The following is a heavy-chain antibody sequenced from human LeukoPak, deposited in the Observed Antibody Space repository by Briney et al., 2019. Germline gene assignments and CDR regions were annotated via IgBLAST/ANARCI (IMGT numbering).Heavy chain of an antibody. CDR2: ISAYNGNT. V-gene: IGHV1-18*01. CDR1: GYTFTSYG. CDR3: ARDTGVAVAGTAVDY. Sequence: GASVKVSCKASGYTFTSYGISWVRQAPGQGLEWMGWISAYNGNTNYAQKFQGRVFMTRDTSTSTVYMELSSLKSEDTAVYYCARDTGVAVAGTAVDYWGQGTLVTVSS. J-gene: IGHJ4*02. D-gene: IGHD6-19*01.